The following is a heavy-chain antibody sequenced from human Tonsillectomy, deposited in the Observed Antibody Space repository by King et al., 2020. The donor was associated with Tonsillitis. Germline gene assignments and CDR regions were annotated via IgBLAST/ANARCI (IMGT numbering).Heavy chain of an antibody. CDR2: ISYDGSNK. V-gene: IGHV3-30*18. D-gene: IGHD3-10*01. J-gene: IGHJ6*04. Sequence: HVQLVESGGGVVQPGRSLRLSCAASGFSFSSYGMHWVRQAPGKGLEWVAIISYDGSNKYYADSVTGRFTISRDNSKNTLYLQMNSLRAEDTAVYYCAKTGPTAYYYGSGSYPDVWGTGTTVTVSS. CDR3: AKTGPTAYYYGSGSYPDV. CDR1: GFSFSSYG.